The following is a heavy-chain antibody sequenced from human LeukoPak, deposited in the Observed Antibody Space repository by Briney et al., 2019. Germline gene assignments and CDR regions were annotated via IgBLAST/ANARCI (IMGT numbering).Heavy chain of an antibody. CDR1: GYTFTRYD. Sequence: ASVKVSCKASGYTFTRYDINWVRQATGQGLEWLGWISTYDGTTKYAQKLRDRVTMLREISTSTVYMELRSLRSDDTAVYYCARDQPRRGPGNHDYWGQGTLVTVSS. D-gene: IGHD1-26*01. V-gene: IGHV1-18*01. J-gene: IGHJ4*02. CDR3: ARDQPRRGPGNHDY. CDR2: ISTYDGTT.